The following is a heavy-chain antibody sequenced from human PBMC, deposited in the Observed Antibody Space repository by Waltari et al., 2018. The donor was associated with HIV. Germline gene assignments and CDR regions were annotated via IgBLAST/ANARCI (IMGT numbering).Heavy chain of an antibody. CDR2: INPIGGTT. CDR3: ARDEGGGEYNDFWSGLDYYGMDV. Sequence: QLQLVQSGAEVKKPGASVKVSCKASGYTFTSYYIHWVRQAPGQGLEWMGIINPIGGTTRYAQKFQGRVTMTRDTSTRTVYMERGSLRSEDTAVYYCARDEGGGEYNDFWSGLDYYGMDVWGQGTTVTVSS. V-gene: IGHV1-46*01. D-gene: IGHD3-3*01. CDR1: GYTFTSYY. J-gene: IGHJ6*02.